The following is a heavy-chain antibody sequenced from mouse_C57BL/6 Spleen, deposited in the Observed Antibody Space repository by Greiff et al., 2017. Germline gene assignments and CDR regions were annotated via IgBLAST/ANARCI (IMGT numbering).Heavy chain of an antibody. CDR3: ARVGRGAAMDY. V-gene: IGHV1-18*01. CDR2: ITPNNGGT. D-gene: IGHD4-1*01. J-gene: IGHJ4*01. CDR1: GYTFTDYN. Sequence: VQLQQSGPELVKPGASVKIPCKASGYTFTDYNMDWVKQSHGKSLEWIGDITPNNGGTIYNQKFKGKATLTVDKSSSTAYMELRSLTSEDTAVYYCARVGRGAAMDYWGQGTSVTVSS.